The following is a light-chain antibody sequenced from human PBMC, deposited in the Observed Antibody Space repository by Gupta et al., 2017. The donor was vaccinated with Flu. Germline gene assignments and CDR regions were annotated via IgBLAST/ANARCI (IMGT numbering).Light chain of an antibody. CDR3: QKYGSSPTWT. CDR1: QCVSSSY. CDR2: GAA. V-gene: IGKV3-20*01. J-gene: IGKJ1*01. Sequence: IVLTPSPGTLSFSPGARATLSCRASQCVSSSYLAWYQQKTGQAPRLRIYGAASRATGRSERCSGSGAGTDFTLTISRLEPEDFAGDYCQKYGSSPTWTFGQGTKVEIK.